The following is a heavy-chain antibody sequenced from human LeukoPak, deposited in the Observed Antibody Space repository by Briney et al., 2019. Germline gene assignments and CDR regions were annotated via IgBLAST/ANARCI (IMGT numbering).Heavy chain of an antibody. CDR1: GFTVSSNY. D-gene: IGHD5-18*01. Sequence: GGSLRLSCAASGFTVSSNYMSWVRQAPGKGLEWVSVIYSGGSTYYADSVKGRFTISRDNSKNTLYLQMNSLRAEDTAVYYCATSRRGYSYGSFDPWGQGTLVTVSS. J-gene: IGHJ5*02. CDR3: ATSRRGYSYGSFDP. CDR2: IYSGGST. V-gene: IGHV3-66*01.